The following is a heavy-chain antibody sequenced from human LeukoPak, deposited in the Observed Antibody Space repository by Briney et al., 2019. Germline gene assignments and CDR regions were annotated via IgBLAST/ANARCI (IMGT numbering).Heavy chain of an antibody. Sequence: GGTLRLSCAASGFTFNNYWMTWVRQAPGEGLEWVANIKEDGSEKYYVDSVKGRFTISRDNAKNSLYLQMNSLRAEDTALYYCAKDSWSYYVLGRYFDYWGQGTLVTVSS. CDR2: IKEDGSEK. CDR1: GFTFNNYW. J-gene: IGHJ4*02. D-gene: IGHD1-26*01. CDR3: AKDSWSYYVLGRYFDY. V-gene: IGHV3-7*03.